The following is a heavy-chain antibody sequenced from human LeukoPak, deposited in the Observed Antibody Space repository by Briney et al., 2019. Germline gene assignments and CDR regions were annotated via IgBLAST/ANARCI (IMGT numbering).Heavy chain of an antibody. CDR2: INHSGST. CDR3: ARGLVRGYYGSGSYYKMYYFDY. Sequence: SETLSLTCAVYGGSFSGYYWSWIRHPPGKGLELIGEINHSGSTNYNPSLKSRVTISVDTSKNQFSLKLSSVTAADTAVYYCARGLVRGYYGSGSYYKMYYFDYWGQGTLVTVSS. J-gene: IGHJ4*02. V-gene: IGHV4-34*01. CDR1: GGSFSGYY. D-gene: IGHD3-10*01.